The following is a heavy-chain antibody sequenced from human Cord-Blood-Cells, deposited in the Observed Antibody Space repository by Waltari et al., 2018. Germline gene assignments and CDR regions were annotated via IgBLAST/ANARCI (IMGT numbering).Heavy chain of an antibody. CDR2: ISYEGSNK. J-gene: IGHJ4*02. D-gene: IGHD3-10*01. CDR3: AKDQDYGYFDY. Sequence: QVQLVESGGGVVQPGRSLRLSCAASGFTFSSYGIHWVRQAPGQGLEWVAVISYEGSNKYYADSVKGRFTISRDNSKNTLYLQMNSLRAEDTAVYYCAKDQDYGYFDYWGQGTLVTVSS. V-gene: IGHV3-30*18. CDR1: GFTFSSYG.